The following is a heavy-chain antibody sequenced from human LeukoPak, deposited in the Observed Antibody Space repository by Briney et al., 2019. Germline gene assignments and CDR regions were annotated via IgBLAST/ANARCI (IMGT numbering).Heavy chain of an antibody. CDR2: IYSGGST. D-gene: IGHD3-10*01. J-gene: IGHJ4*02. CDR1: GFTVSSNY. CDR3: ARVGGSGSYKYFDY. V-gene: IGHV3-53*01. Sequence: GGSLRLSCAASGFTVSSNYMSWVRQAPGQGLEWVSVIYSGGSTYYADSVKGRFTISRDNSKNTLYLQMNSLRAEDTAVYYCARVGGSGSYKYFDYWGQGTLVTVSS.